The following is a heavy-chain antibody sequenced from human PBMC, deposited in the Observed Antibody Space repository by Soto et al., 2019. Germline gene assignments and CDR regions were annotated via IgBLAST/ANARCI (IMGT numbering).Heavy chain of an antibody. CDR2: INPNSGGT. D-gene: IGHD6-6*01. CDR3: ARVRQLRSYGMDV. J-gene: IGHJ6*02. Sequence: ASVKVSCKASGYTFTGYHMHWVRQAPGQGLEWMGWINPNSGGTNYAQKFQGRVTMTRDTSISTAYMELSRLRSDDTAVYYCARVRQLRSYGMDVWGQGTTVTVSS. V-gene: IGHV1-2*02. CDR1: GYTFTGYH.